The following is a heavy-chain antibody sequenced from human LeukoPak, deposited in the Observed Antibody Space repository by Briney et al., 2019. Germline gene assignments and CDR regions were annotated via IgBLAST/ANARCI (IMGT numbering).Heavy chain of an antibody. Sequence: SSLKVSCKASGDTLTTYAIIWVRQAPGQGPEWMGGIIPMFCTPNYAQRLQGRVTITADKSTKTAYMELRSLRYEDTAVYFCARAGIPGYCTNVTCSNWLDPWGQGTLVTVSS. CDR2: IIPMFCTP. CDR3: ARAGIPGYCTNVTCSNWLDP. V-gene: IGHV1-69*06. D-gene: IGHD2-8*01. J-gene: IGHJ5*02. CDR1: GDTLTTYA.